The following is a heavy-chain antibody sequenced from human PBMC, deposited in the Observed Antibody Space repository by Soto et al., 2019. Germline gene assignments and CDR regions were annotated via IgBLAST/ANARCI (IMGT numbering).Heavy chain of an antibody. CDR2: MSYDGNQK. Sequence: LRLSCAASGFTFSRYAIHWVRQAPGKGLEWVTVMSYDGNQKHYADSVKGRFTVSRDDSENTVFLQMTSLRPEDTATYYCAKDRYFDSYYLDSWGQGTLVTVSS. J-gene: IGHJ4*02. D-gene: IGHD3-9*01. V-gene: IGHV3-30-3*01. CDR3: AKDRYFDSYYLDS. CDR1: GFTFSRYA.